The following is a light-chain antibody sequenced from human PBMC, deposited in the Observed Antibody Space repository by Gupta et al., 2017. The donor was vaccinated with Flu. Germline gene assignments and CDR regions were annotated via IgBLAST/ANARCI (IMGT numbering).Light chain of an antibody. J-gene: IGLJ2*01. Sequence: QSALTQPASVSGSPGQSITISCTGTTSDVGGYNSVSWYQQRPGTAPKLMIYDVSNRPSGISNRFSGSKSGNTASLTISGRQAEDEADYYCSSYTSGSTLVVAFGGGTKLTVL. V-gene: IGLV2-14*01. CDR2: DVS. CDR3: SSYTSGSTLVVA. CDR1: TSDVGGYNS.